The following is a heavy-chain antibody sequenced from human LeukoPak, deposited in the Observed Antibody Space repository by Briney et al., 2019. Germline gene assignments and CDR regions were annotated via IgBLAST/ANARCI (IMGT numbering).Heavy chain of an antibody. CDR1: GFTFSSYS. Sequence: GGSLRLSCAASGFTFSSYSMNWVRQAPGEGLEWVSSISSSSSYIYYADSVKGRFTISRDNAKNSLYLQMNSLRDEGTAVYYCAGLTYYYGSGSTVDWGQGTLVTVSS. CDR2: ISSSSSYI. CDR3: AGLTYYYGSGSTVD. V-gene: IGHV3-21*01. D-gene: IGHD3-10*01. J-gene: IGHJ4*02.